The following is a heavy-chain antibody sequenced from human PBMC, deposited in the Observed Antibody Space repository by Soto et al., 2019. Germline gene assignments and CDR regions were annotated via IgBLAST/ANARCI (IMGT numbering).Heavy chain of an antibody. CDR2: ISAYNGNT. CDR1: GGTFSSYA. V-gene: IGHV1-18*01. D-gene: IGHD6-6*01. CDR3: ARVIAARRAGAYYFDY. Sequence: ASVKVSCKASGGTFSSYAISWVRQAPGQGLEWMGWISAYNGNTNYAQKLQGRVTMTTDTSTSTAYMELRSLRSDDTAVYYCARVIAARRAGAYYFDYWGQGTLGTSPQ. J-gene: IGHJ4*02.